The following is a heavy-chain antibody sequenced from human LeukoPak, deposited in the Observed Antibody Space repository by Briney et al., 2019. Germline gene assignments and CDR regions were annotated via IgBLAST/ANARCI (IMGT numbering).Heavy chain of an antibody. CDR3: VRRDNTGWNYFDC. CDR1: GGSINSHY. D-gene: IGHD6-19*01. CDR2: IYYSGST. J-gene: IGHJ4*02. Sequence: SETLSLTCTLSGGSINSHYWSWIRQSPGEGREWIGDIYYSGSTKYTPSIKSRVTISVDTPKNDLSLRLTSVLAADTAIYYCVRRDNTGWNYFDCWGQGILVTVSS. V-gene: IGHV4-59*08.